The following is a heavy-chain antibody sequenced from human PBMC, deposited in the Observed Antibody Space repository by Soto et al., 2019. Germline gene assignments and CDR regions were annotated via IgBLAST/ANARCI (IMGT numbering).Heavy chain of an antibody. CDR2: ISYDGSNK. V-gene: IGHV3-30*03. J-gene: IGHJ5*02. D-gene: IGHD2-2*03. CDR3: SRNTYHPLGYCSSTSCYWRFDP. Sequence: GGSLRLSCAASGFTFSSYGMHWVRQAPGKGLEWVAVISYDGSNKYYADSVKGRFTISRDNYKNTLYLQMNRLRLEDTAVYYCSRNTYHPLGYCSSTSCYWRFDPWGQGTLVTVSS. CDR1: GFTFSSYG.